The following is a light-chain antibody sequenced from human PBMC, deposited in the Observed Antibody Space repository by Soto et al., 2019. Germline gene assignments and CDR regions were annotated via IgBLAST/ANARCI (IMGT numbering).Light chain of an antibody. V-gene: IGKV1-9*01. CDR2: AAS. J-gene: IGKJ5*01. CDR1: QAIISY. Sequence: DIQLTQAPSFLSAAAGDRVSITCRASQAIISYLAWYHQKPGRAPKLLIYAASTLQSGVPSRFSGSGSGTEFTLTITSLQPEDFATYYCQQLNSFPITFGQGTRLEI. CDR3: QQLNSFPIT.